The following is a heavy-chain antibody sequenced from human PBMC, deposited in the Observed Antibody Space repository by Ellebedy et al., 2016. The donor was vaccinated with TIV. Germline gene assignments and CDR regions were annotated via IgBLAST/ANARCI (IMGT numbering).Heavy chain of an antibody. V-gene: IGHV1-18*01. CDR2: VSSYNGNT. J-gene: IGHJ2*01. Sequence: ASVKVSCXASGYTFTNFGISWVRQAPGQGLEWMGWVSSYNGNTNYAQKFQGRVTMTTDTPTSTAYMELKDLRSDDTAVYYCARDTDYGGFIEHWYLNLWGRGTLVTVSS. CDR1: GYTFTNFG. CDR3: ARDTDYGGFIEHWYLNL. D-gene: IGHD4-23*01.